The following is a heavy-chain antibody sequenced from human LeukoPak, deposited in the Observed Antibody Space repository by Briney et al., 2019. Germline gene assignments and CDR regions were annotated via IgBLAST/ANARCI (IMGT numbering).Heavy chain of an antibody. J-gene: IGHJ4*02. CDR1: SGSISSYC. D-gene: IGHD6-13*01. Sequence: SETLSLTCTVSSGSISSYCWSWIRQPPGKRLEWIGYIYYSGTTNYNPSLKSRVTISVDTSKNQFSLKLSSVTAADTAVYYCARGVYIAAAQYGYWGQGTLVTVPS. CDR3: ARGVYIAAAQYGY. CDR2: IYYSGTT. V-gene: IGHV4-59*01.